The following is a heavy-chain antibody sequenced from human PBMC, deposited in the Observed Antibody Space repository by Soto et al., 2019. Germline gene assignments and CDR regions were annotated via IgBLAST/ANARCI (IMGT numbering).Heavy chain of an antibody. CDR2: IDHSGST. V-gene: IGHV4-4*02. CDR1: GVSLSNPNW. Sequence: QVQLQESGPGLVKPSGTLSLTCAVSGVSLSNPNWWPWVRQAPGKGLEWIGEIDHSGSTNYNPSLNSRVTISLDRSKNQFSLKLSSVAAADTAVYYCARGRFCAFDIWGQGTMVTVSS. J-gene: IGHJ3*02. CDR3: ARGRFCAFDI. D-gene: IGHD3-3*01.